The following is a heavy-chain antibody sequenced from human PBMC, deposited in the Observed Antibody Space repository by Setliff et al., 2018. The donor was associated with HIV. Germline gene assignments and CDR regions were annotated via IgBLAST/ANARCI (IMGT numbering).Heavy chain of an antibody. CDR1: GYTFTSCF. J-gene: IGHJ4*02. V-gene: IGHV1-46*01. Sequence: ASVKVSCKASGYTFTSCFLHWVRQAPGQGLEYMGIINPSDGSTDYVEKFQDRVTITRDTSTSTVYMEMSSLRSEDTAIYYCAKEYHTAATGTRVANYFDYWGQGTLVTVSS. CDR2: INPSDGST. D-gene: IGHD6-13*01. CDR3: AKEYHTAATGTRVANYFDY.